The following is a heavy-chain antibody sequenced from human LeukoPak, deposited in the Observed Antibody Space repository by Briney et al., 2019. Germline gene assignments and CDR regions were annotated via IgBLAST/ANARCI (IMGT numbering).Heavy chain of an antibody. J-gene: IGHJ6*02. CDR3: ARAQHPNFDWLLYYYYYYGMDV. CDR1: GYAFIRYG. Sequence: GASVKVSCKASGYAFIRYGISWVRQAPGQGLEWMGWISAYNGNTNYAQKLQGRVTMTTDTSTSTAYMELRSLRSDDTAVYYCARAQHPNFDWLLYYYYYYGMDVWGQGTTVTVSS. D-gene: IGHD3-9*01. CDR2: ISAYNGNT. V-gene: IGHV1-18*01.